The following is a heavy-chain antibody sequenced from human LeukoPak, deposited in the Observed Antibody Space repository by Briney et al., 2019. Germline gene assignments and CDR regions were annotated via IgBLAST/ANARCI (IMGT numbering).Heavy chain of an antibody. V-gene: IGHV3-48*03. CDR2: ISSSGDTV. CDR3: ARDGSFTSGSFFDS. Sequence: GGSLRLSCAASGFTFSSYEMNWVRQGPGKGPEWVSYISSSGDTVFYGYSLNGRFTISSDNAKNSLYLQINNLRAEDTGVYYCARDGSFTSGSFFDSWGQGTLVTVSS. D-gene: IGHD1-26*01. J-gene: IGHJ4*02. CDR1: GFTFSSYE.